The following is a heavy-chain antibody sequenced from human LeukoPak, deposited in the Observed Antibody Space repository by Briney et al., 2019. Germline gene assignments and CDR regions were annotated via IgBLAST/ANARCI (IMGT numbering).Heavy chain of an antibody. CDR1: GYTLTELS. CDR3: ATARFATTMVRA. Sequence: ASVKVSCKVSGYTLTELSMHWVRQAPGKGLEWMGGFDPEDGETIYAQKFQGRVTMTEDTSTDTAYMYLSSLRSEDTAVYYCATARFATTMVRAWGQGTLVTVSS. J-gene: IGHJ4*02. CDR2: FDPEDGET. D-gene: IGHD3-10*01. V-gene: IGHV1-24*01.